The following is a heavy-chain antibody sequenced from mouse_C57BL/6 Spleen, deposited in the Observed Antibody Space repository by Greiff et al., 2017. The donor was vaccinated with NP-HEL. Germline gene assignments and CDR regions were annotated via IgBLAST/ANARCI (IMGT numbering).Heavy chain of an antibody. CDR2: IYPGGGYT. Sequence: VKVVESGAELVRPGTSVKMSCKASGYTFTNYWIGWAKQKPGHGLEWIGDIYPGGGYTNYNEKFKGKATLTADKSSSTAYMQFSSLTSEDSAIYYCARSGGSSYGNAMDYWGQGTSVTVSS. CDR3: ARSGGSSYGNAMDY. V-gene: IGHV1-63*01. D-gene: IGHD1-1*01. CDR1: GYTFTNYW. J-gene: IGHJ4*01.